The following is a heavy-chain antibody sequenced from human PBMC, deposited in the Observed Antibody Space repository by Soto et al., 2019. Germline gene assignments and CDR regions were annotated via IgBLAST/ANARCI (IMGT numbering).Heavy chain of an antibody. CDR2: IIPIFGTA. J-gene: IGHJ4*02. D-gene: IGHD2-21*02. CDR3: ASPYSAGDWYYFDY. V-gene: IGHV1-69*13. CDR1: GGTFSSYA. Sequence: ASVKVSCKASGGTFSSYAISWVRQAPGQGLEWMGGIIPIFGTANYAQKFQGRVTITADESTSTAYMELSSLRSEDTAVYYCASPYSAGDWYYFDYWGQGTLVTVSS.